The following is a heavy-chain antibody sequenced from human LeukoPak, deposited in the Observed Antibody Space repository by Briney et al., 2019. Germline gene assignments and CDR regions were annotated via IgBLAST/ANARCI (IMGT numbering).Heavy chain of an antibody. V-gene: IGHV3-48*02. J-gene: IGHJ4*02. Sequence: GGSLRLSCTTYGFSFSFYSMNWVRQAPGKGLEWVSFISTGSSTIYYADSVKGRFTISRDNSKNSLYLQMNSLRDEDTCVYYCARAQTSLTSHLDYWGQGTLVTVSS. D-gene: IGHD4-17*01. CDR3: ARAQTSLTSHLDY. CDR2: ISTGSSTI. CDR1: GFSFSFYS.